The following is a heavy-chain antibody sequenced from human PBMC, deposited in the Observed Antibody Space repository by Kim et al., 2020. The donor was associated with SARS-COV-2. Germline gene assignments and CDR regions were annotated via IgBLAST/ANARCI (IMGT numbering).Heavy chain of an antibody. CDR3: ARQVSTMVRGVTAHAFDI. CDR1: GYSFTSYW. CDR2: IYPGDSDT. D-gene: IGHD3-10*01. V-gene: IGHV5-51*01. J-gene: IGHJ3*02. Sequence: GESLKISCKGSGYSFTSYWIGWVRQMPGKGLEWMGIIYPGDSDTRYSPSFQGQVTISADKSISTAYLQWSSLKASDTAMYYCARQVSTMVRGVTAHAFDIWGQGTMVTVSS.